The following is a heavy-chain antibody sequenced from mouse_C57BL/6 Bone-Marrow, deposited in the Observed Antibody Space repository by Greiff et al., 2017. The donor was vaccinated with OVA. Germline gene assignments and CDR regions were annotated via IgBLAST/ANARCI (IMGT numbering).Heavy chain of an antibody. CDR2: IDPSDSET. CDR1: GYTFTSYW. Sequence: QVQLQQPGAELVRPGSSVKLSCKASGYTFTSYWMHWVKQRPIQGLEWIGNIDPSDSETHYNQKFKDKATLTVDKSSSTAYMQLSSLTSEDSAVYYCARLGNRWLLLWYFDVWGTGTTVTVSS. CDR3: ARLGNRWLLLWYFDV. V-gene: IGHV1-52*01. J-gene: IGHJ1*03. D-gene: IGHD2-3*01.